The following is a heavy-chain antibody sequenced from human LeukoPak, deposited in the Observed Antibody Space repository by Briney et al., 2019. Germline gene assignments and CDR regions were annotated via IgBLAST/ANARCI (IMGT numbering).Heavy chain of an antibody. CDR3: ARDFLTGAGTFDY. Sequence: GASVKVSCKASGGTFSSYAISWVRQAPGQGLEWMGGIIPIFGTANYAQNFQGRVTMTRDTSTSTVYMELSSLTSEDTAVYYCARDFLTGAGTFDYWGQGTLVTVSS. V-gene: IGHV1-69*05. CDR1: GGTFSSYA. D-gene: IGHD3-9*01. J-gene: IGHJ4*02. CDR2: IIPIFGTA.